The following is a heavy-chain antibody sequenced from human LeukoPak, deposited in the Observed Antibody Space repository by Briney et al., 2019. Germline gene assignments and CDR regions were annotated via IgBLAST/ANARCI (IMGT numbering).Heavy chain of an antibody. CDR2: ISYDEDNK. D-gene: IGHD3-10*01. V-gene: IGHV3-30*04. CDR1: GFTFSDYA. CDR3: AKDAQNYYASGRHIGTFHY. J-gene: IGHJ4*02. Sequence: GGSLRLSCAASGFTFSDYAMHWVRQAPGKGLEWVSIISYDEDNKYYSDSVKGRFTISRDNSKNTLYLQMNSLRAEDTAVYYCAKDAQNYYASGRHIGTFHYWGQGTLVTVSS.